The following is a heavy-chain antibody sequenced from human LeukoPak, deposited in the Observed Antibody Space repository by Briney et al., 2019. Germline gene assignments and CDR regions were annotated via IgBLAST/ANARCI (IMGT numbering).Heavy chain of an antibody. CDR2: IYYSGST. D-gene: IGHD4-17*01. V-gene: IGHV4-39*01. J-gene: IGHJ4*02. Sequence: SETLSLTCAVYGGSFSSYYWGWIRQPPGKGLEWIGSIYYSGSTYYNPSLKSRVTISVDTSKNQFSLKLSSVTAADTAVYYCARHEIDYGDHFDYWGQGTLVTVSS. CDR3: ARHEIDYGDHFDY. CDR1: GGSFSSYY.